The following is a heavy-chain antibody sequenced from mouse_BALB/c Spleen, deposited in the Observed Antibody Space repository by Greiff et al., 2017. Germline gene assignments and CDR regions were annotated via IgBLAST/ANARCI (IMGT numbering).Heavy chain of an antibody. V-gene: IGHV5-9-4*01. CDR1: GFTFSSYA. CDR3: ARERGDY. CDR2: ISSGGSYT. J-gene: IGHJ2*01. Sequence: EVQRVESGGGLVKPGGSLKLSCAASGFTFSSYAMSWVRQSPEKRLEWVAEISSGGSYTYYPDTVTGRFTISRDNAKNTLYLEMSSLRSEDTAMYYCARERGDYWGQGTTLTVSS.